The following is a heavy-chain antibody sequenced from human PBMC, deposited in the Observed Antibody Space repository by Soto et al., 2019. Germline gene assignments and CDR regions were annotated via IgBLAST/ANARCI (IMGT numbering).Heavy chain of an antibody. D-gene: IGHD3-10*01. Sequence: QVQLMQSGAEVKKPGASVKVSCRASGYRFMSFGISWVRQAPGQGLEWMGWISGNNGKTKYAEKVQGRVTMTTDTSTSTAYMELRSLRTDDTAVYYCARDYFDLSAQADYWGQGTLVTVSS. CDR2: ISGNNGKT. CDR1: GYRFMSFG. CDR3: ARDYFDLSAQADY. J-gene: IGHJ4*02. V-gene: IGHV1-18*01.